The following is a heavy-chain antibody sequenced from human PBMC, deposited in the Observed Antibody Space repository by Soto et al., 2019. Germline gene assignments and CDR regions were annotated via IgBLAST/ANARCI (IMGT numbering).Heavy chain of an antibody. Sequence: ASVKVSCKASGYTFTSYYMHWVRQAPGQGLEWMGRISAYNGNTNYAQKLQGRVTMTTDTSTSTAYMELRSLRSDDTAVYYCARGLYSGSYSYYYGMDVWGQGTTVTVSS. V-gene: IGHV1-18*04. D-gene: IGHD1-26*01. J-gene: IGHJ6*02. CDR2: ISAYNGNT. CDR3: ARGLYSGSYSYYYGMDV. CDR1: GYTFTSYY.